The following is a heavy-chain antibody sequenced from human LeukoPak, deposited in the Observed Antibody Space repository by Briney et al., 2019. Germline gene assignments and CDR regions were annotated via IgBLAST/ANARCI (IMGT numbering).Heavy chain of an antibody. J-gene: IGHJ3*02. Sequence: SETLSLXCTVSGGSISSYYWSWIRQPAGKGLEWIGRIYTSGSTNYNPSLKSRVTMSVDTSKNQFSLKLSSVTAADTAVYYCARDTTDILIGYERVDDAFDIWGQGTMVTVSS. V-gene: IGHV4-4*07. CDR3: ARDTTDILIGYERVDDAFDI. CDR2: IYTSGST. CDR1: GGSISSYY. D-gene: IGHD3-9*01.